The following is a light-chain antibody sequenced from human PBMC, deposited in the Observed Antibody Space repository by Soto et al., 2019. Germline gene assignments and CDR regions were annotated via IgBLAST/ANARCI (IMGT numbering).Light chain of an antibody. V-gene: IGKV3D-20*02. CDR2: SAS. CDR1: QSVSSSH. CDR3: QQRSNWPRT. J-gene: IGKJ1*01. Sequence: ILLTQSPCTLALSPGERAALSCRASQSVSSSHLAWYQQKPGQAPRLLIYSASSRATGIPARFSGSGSGTDFTLTISSLEPEDLEVYYCQQRSNWPRTFGQGTKVDIK.